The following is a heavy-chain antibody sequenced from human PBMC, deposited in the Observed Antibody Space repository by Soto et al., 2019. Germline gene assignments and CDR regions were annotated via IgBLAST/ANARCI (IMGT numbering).Heavy chain of an antibody. CDR3: ARGTGARHGRKWDLRLDS. V-gene: IGHV1-3*04. Sequence: QVQLVQSGAEAKRPGASVKVFCQASGYIFTDNAIHWVRQAPGESLEWMGWINTGYGKTKYSPKFQGRITFTRDTSANTDNMELSSLTPEDTAVYYCARGTGARHGRKWDLRLDSWGQGTLVTVSP. D-gene: IGHD1-26*01. CDR2: INTGYGKT. CDR1: GYIFTDNA. J-gene: IGHJ4*02.